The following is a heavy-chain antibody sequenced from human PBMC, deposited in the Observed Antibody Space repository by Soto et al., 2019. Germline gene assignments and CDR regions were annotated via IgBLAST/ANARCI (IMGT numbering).Heavy chain of an antibody. CDR1: GFTFRNAW. D-gene: IGHD3-22*01. Sequence: EVQLVESGGGLVKPGGSLRLSCAASGFTFRNAWMSWVRQAPGKGLEWVGRIKSKTDGGTTDYAAPVKGRFTISRDDSKNTLYLQMNSLKTEDTAVYYCTTDYYDSSGYHFWGQGTMVTVSS. CDR3: TTDYYDSSGYHF. CDR2: IKSKTDGGTT. V-gene: IGHV3-15*01. J-gene: IGHJ3*01.